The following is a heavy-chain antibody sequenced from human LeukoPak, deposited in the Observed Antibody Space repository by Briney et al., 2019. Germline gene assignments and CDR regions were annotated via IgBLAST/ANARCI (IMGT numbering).Heavy chain of an antibody. J-gene: IGHJ4*02. D-gene: IGHD5-12*01. CDR1: GGTFSSYA. Sequence: SVKVSRKASGGTFSSYAISWVRQAPGQGLEWMGGIIPIFGTANYAQKFQGRVTITADKSTSTAYMELSSLRSEDTAVYYCARSSPHYSGYAHWGQGTLVTVSS. CDR2: IIPIFGTA. CDR3: ARSSPHYSGYAH. V-gene: IGHV1-69*06.